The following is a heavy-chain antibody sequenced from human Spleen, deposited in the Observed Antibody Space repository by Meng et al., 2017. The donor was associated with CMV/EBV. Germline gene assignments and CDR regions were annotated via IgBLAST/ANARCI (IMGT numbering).Heavy chain of an antibody. D-gene: IGHD3-3*01. CDR1: GFTFSGSA. J-gene: IGHJ5*02. V-gene: IGHV3-73*01. CDR2: IRSKANSYAT. Sequence: GESLKISCTASGFTFSGSAMHWVRQAPGKGLEWVGRIRSKANSYATAYAASVKGRFTISRDDSKNTAYLQMNSLRAEDTAVYYCAKDFLGAPHDPWGKGTLVTVSS. CDR3: AKDFLGAPHDP.